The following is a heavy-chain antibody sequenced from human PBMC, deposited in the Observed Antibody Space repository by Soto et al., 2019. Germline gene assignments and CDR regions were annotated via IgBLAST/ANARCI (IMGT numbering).Heavy chain of an antibody. CDR1: GDSVSSTNAA. CDR2: TYYRSKWYS. V-gene: IGHV6-1*01. Sequence: PTPTHSLTYSIPGDSVSSTNAASNCNRLSPSRGLEWLGRTYYRSKWYSVSAVSVKSRATIKPDTSKNQFSLQLNSVTPEDSGVYYCARGPAILNPWGQGIQVTVSS. CDR3: ARGPAILNP. J-gene: IGHJ5*02.